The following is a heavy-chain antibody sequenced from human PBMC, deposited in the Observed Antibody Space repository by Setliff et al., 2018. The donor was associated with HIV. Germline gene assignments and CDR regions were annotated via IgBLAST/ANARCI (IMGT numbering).Heavy chain of an antibody. CDR1: GFTFSSYW. Sequence: GESLKISCAASGFTFSSYWMTWVRQAPGKGLEWVANIKQDGSEKYYVDSVKGRFTISRDNAKNSLYLQMNSLRAEDTAVCYCARDGPAAGTDDFDYWGQGTQVTVSS. CDR2: IKQDGSEK. V-gene: IGHV3-7*03. CDR3: ARDGPAAGTDDFDY. J-gene: IGHJ4*02. D-gene: IGHD6-13*01.